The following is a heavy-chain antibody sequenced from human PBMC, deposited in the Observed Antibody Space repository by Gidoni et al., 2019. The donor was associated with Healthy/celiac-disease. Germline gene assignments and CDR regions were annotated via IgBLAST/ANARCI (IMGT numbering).Heavy chain of an antibody. CDR2: IYYSGST. CDR3: ASAGDLGATFDP. Sequence: QVQLQESGPGLVKPSETLSLTCPVSGGSISSYYWSWIRQPPGKGLAWIGYIYYSGSTNYNPSLKSRVTISVDTSKNQFSLKLSSVTAADTAVYYCASAGDLGATFDPWGQGTLVTVSS. CDR1: GGSISSYY. D-gene: IGHD1-26*01. J-gene: IGHJ5*02. V-gene: IGHV4-59*01.